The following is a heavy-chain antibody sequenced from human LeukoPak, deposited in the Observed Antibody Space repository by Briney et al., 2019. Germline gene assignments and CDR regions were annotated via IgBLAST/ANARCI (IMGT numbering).Heavy chain of an antibody. Sequence: PSETLSLTCTVSGGSISSYYWSWIRQPPGKGLEWIGYIYYSGSTNYNPSLKSRVTISVDTSKNQFSLKLSSVTAADTAVYYCARLYGSGSYYRGYFDYWGQGTLVTVSS. V-gene: IGHV4-59*01. J-gene: IGHJ4*02. CDR1: GGSISSYY. D-gene: IGHD3-10*01. CDR3: ARLYGSGSYYRGYFDY. CDR2: IYYSGST.